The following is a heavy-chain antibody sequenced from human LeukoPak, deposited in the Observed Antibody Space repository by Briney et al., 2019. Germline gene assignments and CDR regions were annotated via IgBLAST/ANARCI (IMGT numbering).Heavy chain of an antibody. CDR3: ARETGSSSWCGMDV. CDR1: GFTFSSYA. J-gene: IGHJ6*02. V-gene: IGHV3-30-3*01. Sequence: GGSLRLSCAASGFTFSSYAMHWVRQAPGKGLEWVAVISYDGSNKYYADSVKGRFTTSRDNSKNTLYLQMNSLRAEDTAVYYCARETGSSSWCGMDVWGQGTTVTVSS. D-gene: IGHD6-13*01. CDR2: ISYDGSNK.